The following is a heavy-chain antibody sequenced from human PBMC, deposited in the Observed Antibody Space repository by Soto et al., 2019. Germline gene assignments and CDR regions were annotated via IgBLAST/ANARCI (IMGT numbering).Heavy chain of an antibody. CDR1: GFTFTSSS. D-gene: IGHD5-18*01. Sequence: SVKVSCKASGFTFTSSSVQWVRQARGQRLEWIGWIVVGSGNTNYAQKFQERVTITRDMSTSTAYMELSSLRSEDAAVYYCAADLPGYSYGPFLYYYGMDVWGQGTTVTVSS. J-gene: IGHJ6*02. V-gene: IGHV1-58*01. CDR3: AADLPGYSYGPFLYYYGMDV. CDR2: IVVGSGNT.